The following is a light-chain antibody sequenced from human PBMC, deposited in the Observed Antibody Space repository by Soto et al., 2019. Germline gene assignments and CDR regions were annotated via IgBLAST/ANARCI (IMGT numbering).Light chain of an antibody. CDR3: SSYTSSSTSV. V-gene: IGLV2-14*03. CDR1: SSDVGGYNY. J-gene: IGLJ1*01. Sequence: QSALTQPASVSGSPGQSITISCTGTSSDVGGYNYVSWYQQYPGKAPKVVIYDVDNRPSGVSHRFSGSKSGNTASLTISGLQAEDEADYYCSSYTSSSTSVFGTGTKVPVL. CDR2: DVD.